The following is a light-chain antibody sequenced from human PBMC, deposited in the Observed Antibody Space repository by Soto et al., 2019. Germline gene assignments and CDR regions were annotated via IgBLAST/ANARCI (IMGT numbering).Light chain of an antibody. V-gene: IGLV2-14*01. CDR1: SSDVGGYNY. Sequence: QSVLTQPASVSGSPGQSITISCTGTSSDVGGYNYVSWYQQHPGKAPKPMIYDVSNRPSGVSNRFSGSKSGNTASVTISGLQAEDEADYYCSSYTSSSIVFGTGTKVTVL. CDR2: DVS. CDR3: SSYTSSSIV. J-gene: IGLJ1*01.